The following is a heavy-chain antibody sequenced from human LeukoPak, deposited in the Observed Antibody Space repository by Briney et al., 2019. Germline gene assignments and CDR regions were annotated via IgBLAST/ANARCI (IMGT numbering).Heavy chain of an antibody. CDR1: AFTFSSYW. CDR2: ISGSGGST. CDR3: AKEVAAAEPFDY. V-gene: IGHV3-23*01. Sequence: GALRLSCAASAFTFSSYWMSWVRQAPGKGLEGVSAISGSGGSTYYADSVKGRFTISRDNSKNTLYLQMNSLRAEDTAVYYCAKEVAAAEPFDYWGQGTLVTVSS. J-gene: IGHJ4*02. D-gene: IGHD6-13*01.